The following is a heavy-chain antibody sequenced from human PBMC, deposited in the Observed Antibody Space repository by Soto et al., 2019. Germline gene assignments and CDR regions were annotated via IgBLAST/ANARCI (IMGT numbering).Heavy chain of an antibody. CDR2: IWYDGSNK. J-gene: IGHJ4*02. D-gene: IGHD2-2*01. CDR1: GFTFSSYG. CDR3: ARDGVTYCSSTSCYLVY. Sequence: GGSLRLSCAASGFTFSSYGMHWVRQAPGKGLEWVAVIWYDGSNKYYADSVKGRFTISRDNSKNTLYLQMNSLRAEDTAVYYCARDGVTYCSSTSCYLVYWGQGTLVTVSS. V-gene: IGHV3-33*01.